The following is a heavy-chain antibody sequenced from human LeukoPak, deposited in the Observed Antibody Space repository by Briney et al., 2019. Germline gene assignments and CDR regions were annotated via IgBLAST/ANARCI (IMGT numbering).Heavy chain of an antibody. J-gene: IGHJ3*02. D-gene: IGHD6-19*01. CDR3: ARAAPSSGWTDAFDI. CDR2: ISSSSSYI. V-gene: IGHV3-21*01. Sequence: KPGGSRRLSCAASGFTFSSYSMNWVRQAPGKGLEWVSSISSSSSYIYYADSVKGRFTISRDNAKNSLYLQMNSLRAEDTAVYYRARAAPSSGWTDAFDIWGQGTMVTVSS. CDR1: GFTFSSYS.